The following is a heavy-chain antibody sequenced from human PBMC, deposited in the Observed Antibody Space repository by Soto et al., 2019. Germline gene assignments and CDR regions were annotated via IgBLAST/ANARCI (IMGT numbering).Heavy chain of an antibody. CDR3: ARVSGSYYYGMDV. V-gene: IGHV4-4*02. Sequence: SETLSLTCAVSGVSISSSNWWSWVRQPPGKGLEWIGEIYHSGSTNYNPSLKSRVTISVDKSKNQFSLKLSSVTAADTAVYYCARVSGSYYYGMDVWGQGTTVTV. J-gene: IGHJ6*02. CDR2: IYHSGST. CDR1: GVSISSSNW. D-gene: IGHD1-26*01.